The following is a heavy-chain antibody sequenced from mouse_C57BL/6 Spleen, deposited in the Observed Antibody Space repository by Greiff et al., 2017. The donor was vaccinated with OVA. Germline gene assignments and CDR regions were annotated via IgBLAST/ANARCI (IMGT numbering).Heavy chain of an antibody. CDR2: IRSKSNNYAT. V-gene: IGHV10-1*01. Sequence: EVQLVESGGGLVQPKGSLKLSCAASGFSFNTYAMNWVRQAPGKGLEWVARIRSKSNNYATYYADSVTDRFTISRDDSESMLYLQMNNLKTEDTAMYYCVRTGSSYVGNWYFDVWGTGTTVTVSS. J-gene: IGHJ1*03. CDR1: GFSFNTYA. D-gene: IGHD1-1*01. CDR3: VRTGSSYVGNWYFDV.